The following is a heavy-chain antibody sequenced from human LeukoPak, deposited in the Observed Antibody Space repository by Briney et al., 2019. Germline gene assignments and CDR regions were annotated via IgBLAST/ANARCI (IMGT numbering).Heavy chain of an antibody. V-gene: IGHV3-7*01. J-gene: IGHJ3*01. CDR1: GITFRSFW. D-gene: IGHD1-26*01. CDR3: ARVRGLYSGSGVKAIFDL. CDR2: IKQDGSET. Sequence: GGSLRLSCAASGITFRSFWMTWVRQAPGKGLEWVANIKQDGSETYYVDSVKGRFTISRDNAKNSLYLQMNTLRVADTAVYYCARVRGLYSGSGVKAIFDLWGQGTMVTVSS.